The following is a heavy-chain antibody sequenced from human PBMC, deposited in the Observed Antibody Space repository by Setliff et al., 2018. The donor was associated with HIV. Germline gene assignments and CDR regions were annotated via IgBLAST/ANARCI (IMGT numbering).Heavy chain of an antibody. V-gene: IGHV1-24*01. J-gene: IGHJ4*02. CDR3: ATGGPLHIVVVPSAKGTTPIDTLDS. CDR1: GDTLSELS. D-gene: IGHD2-2*01. CDR2: FDPEDGDT. Sequence: ASVKVSCKVSGDTLSELSMHWVRQAPGKGLEWMGGFDPEDGDTMYAQKFQGRVTMTEDTSTDTAYMELSSLRSEDTAVYYCATGGPLHIVVVPSAKGTTPIDTLDSWGQGTLVTVS.